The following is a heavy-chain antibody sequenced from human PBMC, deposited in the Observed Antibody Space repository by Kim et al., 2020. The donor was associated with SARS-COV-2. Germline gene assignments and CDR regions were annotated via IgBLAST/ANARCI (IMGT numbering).Heavy chain of an antibody. CDR1: GFTFSSYA. CDR3: AKDRPYCSSTSCYRFSRDWFDP. J-gene: IGHJ5*02. CDR2: ISGSGGST. Sequence: GGSLRLSCAASGFTFSSYAMSWVRQAPGKGLEWVSAISGSGGSTYYADSVKGRFTISRDNSKNTLYLQMNSLRAEDTAVYYCAKDRPYCSSTSCYRFSRDWFDPWGQGTLVTVSS. V-gene: IGHV3-23*01. D-gene: IGHD2-2*01.